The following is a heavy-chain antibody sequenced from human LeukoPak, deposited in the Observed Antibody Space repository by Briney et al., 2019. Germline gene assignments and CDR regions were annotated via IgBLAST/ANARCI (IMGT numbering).Heavy chain of an antibody. D-gene: IGHD4-11*01. CDR2: INPNSGGT. V-gene: IGHV1-2*02. CDR3: AREPTPPSEY. Sequence: GASVKVSCKASGYTFTGYYIHWLRQAPGQGLEWMGWINPNSGGTSYAQKFQGRVTMTRETSISTAYMELSRLKSDDTAVYYCAREPTPPSEYWGQGTLVTVSS. J-gene: IGHJ4*02. CDR1: GYTFTGYY.